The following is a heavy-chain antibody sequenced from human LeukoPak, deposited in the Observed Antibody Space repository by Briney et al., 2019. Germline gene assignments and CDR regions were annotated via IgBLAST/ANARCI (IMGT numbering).Heavy chain of an antibody. V-gene: IGHV3-30-3*01. CDR1: GFTFSSYA. D-gene: IGHD6-13*01. CDR2: ISYDGSNK. CDR3: ARLAAAGTHNWFDP. J-gene: IGHJ5*02. Sequence: PGGSLRLSCAASGFTFSSYAMHWVRQAPGKGLEWVAVISYDGSNKYYADSVKGRFTISRDNSKNTLYLQMNSLRAEDTAVYYCARLAAAGTHNWFDPWGQGILVTVSS.